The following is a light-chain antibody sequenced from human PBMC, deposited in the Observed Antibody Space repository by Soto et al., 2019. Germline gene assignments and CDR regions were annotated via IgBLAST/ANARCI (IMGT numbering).Light chain of an antibody. Sequence: EIVLTQSPGTLSLSPGERATLSCRASLIVSSSYLAWYQQSPGQAPRLLIYAASSRATGTPDRFSGSGSGKDFTLTISSLEPEDFAVYYCQQYGSSLPLTFGGGTKVDIK. J-gene: IGKJ4*01. CDR3: QQYGSSLPLT. V-gene: IGKV3-20*01. CDR2: AAS. CDR1: LIVSSSY.